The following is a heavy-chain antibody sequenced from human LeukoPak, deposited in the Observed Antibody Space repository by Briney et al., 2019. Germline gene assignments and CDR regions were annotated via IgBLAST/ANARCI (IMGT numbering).Heavy chain of an antibody. CDR3: AELGITMIGGV. CDR1: GFTFSNYE. J-gene: IGHJ6*04. D-gene: IGHD3-10*02. CDR2: ISSSGSTM. Sequence: PGGSLRLSCAVSGFTFSNYEINWVRQAPGKGLEWVSYISSSGSTMYYADSVKGRFTISRDNAKNSLYLQMNSLRAEDTAVYYCAELGITMIGGVWGKGTTVTISS. V-gene: IGHV3-48*03.